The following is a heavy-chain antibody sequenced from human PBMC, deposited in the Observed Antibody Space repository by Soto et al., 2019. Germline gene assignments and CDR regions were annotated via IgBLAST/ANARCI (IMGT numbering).Heavy chain of an antibody. V-gene: IGHV3-21*01. D-gene: IGHD1-1*01. CDR1: GFTFSYFT. CDR3: ARISIQEEYYFDY. J-gene: IGHJ4*02. Sequence: VRLVQSGGGLAKPGESLRLSCEASGFTFSYFTMNWVRQAPGKGLEWGSSITGSSSSTYYTDSVQGRFSISRDNAKNTLFLEMNSLSAEDTAVYYCARISIQEEYYFDYWGQGVLVTVSS. CDR2: ITGSSSST.